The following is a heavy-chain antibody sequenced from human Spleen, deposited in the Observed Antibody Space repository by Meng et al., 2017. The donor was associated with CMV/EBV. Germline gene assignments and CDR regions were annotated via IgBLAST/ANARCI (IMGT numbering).Heavy chain of an antibody. J-gene: IGHJ4*02. D-gene: IGHD6-19*01. CDR3: ARDFSSGLFDF. CDR1: GYTFTSYA. Sequence: ASVKLSCKASGYTFTSYAVNWVRQAPGQGLEWMGWINTYNYNTNYAQTFQGRITMTADPSTNTAHMELRSLSADDTAIYYCARDFSSGLFDFWGQGTLVTVSS. CDR2: INTYNYNT. V-gene: IGHV1-18*01.